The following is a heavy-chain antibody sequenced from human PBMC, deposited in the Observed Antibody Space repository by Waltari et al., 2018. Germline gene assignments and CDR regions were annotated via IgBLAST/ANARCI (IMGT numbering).Heavy chain of an antibody. V-gene: IGHV3-23*04. CDR3: ARTTETTSGGYYYYYMDV. CDR1: GFTFRSYD. Sequence: EVQLVESGGGLVQPGGSLRLSCAASGFTFRSYDMCWVRQAPGKGLEWVSSVSGGGGSTYYADSVKSRFTISRDNSKNTLDLQMNSLRAEDTAVYYCARTTETTSGGYYYYYMDVWGKGATVTVSS. D-gene: IGHD4-17*01. J-gene: IGHJ6*03. CDR2: VSGGGGST.